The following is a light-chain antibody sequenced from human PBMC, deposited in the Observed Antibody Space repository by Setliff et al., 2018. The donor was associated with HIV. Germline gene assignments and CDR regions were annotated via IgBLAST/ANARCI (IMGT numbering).Light chain of an antibody. CDR1: SSDIGRYNL. CDR2: QAT. CDR3: CSNTGSNTFV. J-gene: IGLJ1*01. V-gene: IGLV2-23*01. Sequence: QSVLTQPASVSGSPGQSITISCTRTSSDIGRYNLVSWYQQYPGKAPKLMIYQATKRPSGVSNRFSGSKSGNTASLTISGLQAEDEADHYCCSNTGSNTFVFGTGTKVTVL.